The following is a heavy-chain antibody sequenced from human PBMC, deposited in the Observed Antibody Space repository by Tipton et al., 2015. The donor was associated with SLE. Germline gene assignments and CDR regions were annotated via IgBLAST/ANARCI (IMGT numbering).Heavy chain of an antibody. CDR2: ISGGGGST. CDR1: GFTFSSYA. V-gene: IGHV3-23*01. J-gene: IGHJ3*02. Sequence: LSLTCAASGFTFSSYAMSWVRQAPGKGLEWVSAISGGGGSTYYADSVKGRFTISRDNSKNTLYLQMNSLRAEDTAVYYCAKEGYYGSGTRDAFDIWGQGTMVTVSS. D-gene: IGHD3-10*01. CDR3: AKEGYYGSGTRDAFDI.